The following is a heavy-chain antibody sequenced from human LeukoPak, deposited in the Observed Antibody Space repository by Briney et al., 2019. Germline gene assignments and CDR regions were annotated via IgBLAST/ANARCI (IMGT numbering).Heavy chain of an antibody. CDR3: ARDRGSGSIDY. J-gene: IGHJ4*02. V-gene: IGHV3-7*03. CDR2: IKQDGSEK. Sequence: GGSLRLSCAASGFTFSSYWMSWVRQAPGKGLEWVADIKQDGSEKYYVDSVKGRFTISRDNAKNSLYLQMNSLRAEDTAVYYCARDRGSGSIDYWGQGTLVTVSS. D-gene: IGHD3-10*01. CDR1: GFTFSSYW.